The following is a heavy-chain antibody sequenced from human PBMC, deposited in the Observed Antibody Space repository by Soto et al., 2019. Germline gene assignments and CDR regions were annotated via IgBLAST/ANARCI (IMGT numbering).Heavy chain of an antibody. CDR2: IYYSGST. Sequence: SHNLSLTDTVSGGSIRSYYRSWIRQPPGNGLELIGYIYYSGSTNYNPSLKSRVTISVDTSKNQFSLKLSSVTAADTAVYYCARVLGYYDSSAYGDWYFDLWGRGTLVTVSA. V-gene: IGHV4-59*01. D-gene: IGHD3-22*01. J-gene: IGHJ2*01. CDR3: ARVLGYYDSSAYGDWYFDL. CDR1: GGSIRSYY.